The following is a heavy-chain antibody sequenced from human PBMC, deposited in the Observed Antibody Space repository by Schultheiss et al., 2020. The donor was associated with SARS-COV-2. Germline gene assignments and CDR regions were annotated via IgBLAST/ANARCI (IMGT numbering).Heavy chain of an antibody. J-gene: IGHJ4*02. CDR3: ARVGAVAGTLDY. Sequence: SETLSLTCTVSGGSISSYYWSWIRQPPGKGLEWIGYIYHSGSTNYNPSLKSRVTISVDTSKNQFSLKLSSVTAADTAVYYCARVGAVAGTLDYWGQGTLVTVSS. V-gene: IGHV4-59*12. D-gene: IGHD6-19*01. CDR1: GGSISSYY. CDR2: IYHSGST.